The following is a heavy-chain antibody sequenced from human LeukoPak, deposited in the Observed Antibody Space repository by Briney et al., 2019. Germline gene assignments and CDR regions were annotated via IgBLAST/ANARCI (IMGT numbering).Heavy chain of an antibody. V-gene: IGHV3-53*01. Sequence: GGSLRLSCAASGFTVSTNCMSWVRQAPGKGLEWVSIIYAGGNTYYADPVKGRFTISRDNSKNTLYLQMNSLRAEDTAVYYCARRVWGTNRYTDCWGQGTLVTVSS. CDR2: IYAGGNT. CDR1: GFTVSTNC. D-gene: IGHD3-16*02. CDR3: ARRVWGTNRYTDC. J-gene: IGHJ4*02.